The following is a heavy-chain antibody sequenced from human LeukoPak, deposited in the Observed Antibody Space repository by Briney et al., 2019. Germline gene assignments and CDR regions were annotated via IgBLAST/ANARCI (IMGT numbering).Heavy chain of an antibody. CDR3: VRNLAVAGTCFDS. V-gene: IGHV3-7*03. D-gene: IGHD6-19*01. CDR2: IKQGGSDR. J-gene: IGHJ4*02. CDR1: GFTFRNYW. Sequence: GGSLRLSCAASGFTFRNYWMSWVRQAPGTGLEWVANIKQGGSDRNYVTSVRGRFTISRDNAESSLYLQMNSLRAEDTAAYYCVRNLAVAGTCFDSWGQGTLVTVSS.